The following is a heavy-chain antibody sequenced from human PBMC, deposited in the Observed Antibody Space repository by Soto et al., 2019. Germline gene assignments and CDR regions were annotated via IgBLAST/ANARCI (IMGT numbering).Heavy chain of an antibody. J-gene: IGHJ6*02. CDR2: IYYSGST. CDR1: GVSISSYY. V-gene: IGHV4-59*12. Sequence: SETLSLTCTVSGVSISSYYWSWIRQPPGKGLEWIGEIYYSGSTNYNPSLKSRVTISVDTSKNQFSLKLSSVTAADTAVYYCATHRFYGDYYYYYYYGMDVWGQGTTVTVSS. D-gene: IGHD4-17*01. CDR3: ATHRFYGDYYYYYYYGMDV.